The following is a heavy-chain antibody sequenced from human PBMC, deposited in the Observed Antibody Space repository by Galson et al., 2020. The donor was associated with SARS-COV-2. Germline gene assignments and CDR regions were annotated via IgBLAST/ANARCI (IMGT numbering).Heavy chain of an antibody. CDR2: IYYSGST. V-gene: IGHV4-39*07. CDR1: GGSISSSSYY. J-gene: IGHJ4*02. D-gene: IGHD6-19*01. CDR3: ARKQWLRGKFDY. Sequence: SQTLSLTCTVSGGSISSSSYYWGWIRQPPGKGLEWIGSIYYSGSTYYNPSLKSRVTISVDTSKNQFSLKLSSVTAADTAVYYCARKQWLRGKFDYWGQGTLVTVSS.